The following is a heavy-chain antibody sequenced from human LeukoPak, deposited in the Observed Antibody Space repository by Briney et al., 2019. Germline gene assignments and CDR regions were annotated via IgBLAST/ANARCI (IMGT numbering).Heavy chain of an antibody. CDR2: IYYSGST. CDR3: ARSGYSYGYGTHFDY. J-gene: IGHJ4*02. Sequence: SETLSLTCTVSGGSISSYYWSWIRQPPGKGLEWIGYIYYSGSTNYNPSLKSRVTISVDTSKNQFSLKLSSATAADTAVYYCARSGYSYGYGTHFDYWGQGTLVTVSS. D-gene: IGHD5-18*01. CDR1: GGSISSYY. V-gene: IGHV4-59*01.